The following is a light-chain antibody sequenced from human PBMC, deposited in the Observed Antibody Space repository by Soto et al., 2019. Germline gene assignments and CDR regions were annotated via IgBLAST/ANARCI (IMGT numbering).Light chain of an antibody. J-gene: IGKJ5*01. V-gene: IGKV3-11*01. CDR1: QSVNSR. CDR2: GAY. Sequence: TQSPSTLSGSVGDRVTLSYRASQSVNSRLAWYQPKPGQAPRLRISGAYSRATGIPDRFSGSGSGTDFTLTISRLEPEDFAVYYCQQRSNWPTFGQGTRLEIK. CDR3: QQRSNWPT.